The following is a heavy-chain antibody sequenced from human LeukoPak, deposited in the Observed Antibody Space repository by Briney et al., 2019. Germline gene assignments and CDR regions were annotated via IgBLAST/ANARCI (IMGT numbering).Heavy chain of an antibody. CDR3: ARDYYGSGSYPYYFDY. CDR1: GFTFSTYW. J-gene: IGHJ4*02. D-gene: IGHD3-10*01. V-gene: IGHV3-7*01. Sequence: PGGSLRLSCAASGFTFSTYWMSWVRQAPGKGLEWVANIKLDGSEKYYVDSVKGRFTISRDNAKNSLYLQMNSLRAEDTAVYYCARDYYGSGSYPYYFDYWGQGTLVTVSS. CDR2: IKLDGSEK.